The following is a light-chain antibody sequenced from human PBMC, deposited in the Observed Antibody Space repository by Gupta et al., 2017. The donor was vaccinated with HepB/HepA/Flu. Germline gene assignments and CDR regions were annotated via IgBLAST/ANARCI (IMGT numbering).Light chain of an antibody. J-gene: IGLJ2*01. V-gene: IGLV3-21*02. Sequence: SYVLTQAPSVSVAPGQPATITCRGNNIGNTAVHWYHQKPAQAPVLLVLDDSDRPSGIPERFSGSNYGTTATVITSRVEAEEEADYYCQAADGTNDQLVLGGGTRLTVL. CDR3: QAADGTNDQLV. CDR2: DDS. CDR1: NIGNTA.